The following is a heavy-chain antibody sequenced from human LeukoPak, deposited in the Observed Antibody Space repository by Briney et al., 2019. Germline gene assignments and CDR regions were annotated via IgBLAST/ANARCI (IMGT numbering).Heavy chain of an antibody. CDR3: AKTRSTAGFLDAFDI. CDR2: ISGSGDT. V-gene: IGHV3-23*01. Sequence: GGSLRLSCAASGFTFSSYAMGWVRQAPGKGLEWVSAISGSGDTYYADSVKGRFTISRDNSKNTLYLQMNSLRAEDTAVYYCAKTRSTAGFLDAFDIWGQGTMVTVSS. J-gene: IGHJ3*02. D-gene: IGHD3-9*01. CDR1: GFTFSSYA.